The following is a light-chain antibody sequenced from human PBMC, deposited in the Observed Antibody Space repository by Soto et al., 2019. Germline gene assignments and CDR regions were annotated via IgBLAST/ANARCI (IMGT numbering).Light chain of an antibody. V-gene: IGKV1-9*01. CDR3: QQYYSYPLT. CDR2: KAS. J-gene: IGKJ4*01. CDR1: QALSNY. Sequence: TQSPSVLSASVGDTVTITCRASQALSNYLAWYQQKPGKAPDLLIYKASTLESGVPSRFSGSGSGTDFTLTISCLQSEDFATYYCQQYYSYPLTFGGGTKVDIK.